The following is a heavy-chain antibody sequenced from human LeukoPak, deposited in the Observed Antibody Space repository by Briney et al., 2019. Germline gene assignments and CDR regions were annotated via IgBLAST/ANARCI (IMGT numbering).Heavy chain of an antibody. Sequence: GGSLRLSCAASGFTFSRYAMSWVRQAPGKGLEWASAISGSGGSTYYADSVKGRFTISRDNSKNTLYLQMNSLRAEDTAVYYCAKDRLGGSCSTDWGQGTLVTVSS. D-gene: IGHD2-15*01. V-gene: IGHV3-23*01. J-gene: IGHJ4*02. CDR1: GFTFSRYA. CDR3: AKDRLGGSCSTD. CDR2: ISGSGGST.